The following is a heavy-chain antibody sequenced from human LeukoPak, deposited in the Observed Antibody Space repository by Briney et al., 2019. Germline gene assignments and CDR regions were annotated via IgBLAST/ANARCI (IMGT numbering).Heavy chain of an antibody. CDR2: ISYDGSNK. J-gene: IGHJ3*02. Sequence: GGSLRLSCAASGFTFSSYAMHWVRQAPGKGLEWVAVISYDGSNKYYADSVKGRFTISRDNSKNTLYLQMNSLRAEDTAVYYCARVTNDAFDIWGQGTTVTVSS. D-gene: IGHD4-23*01. CDR1: GFTFSSYA. V-gene: IGHV3-30*04. CDR3: ARVTNDAFDI.